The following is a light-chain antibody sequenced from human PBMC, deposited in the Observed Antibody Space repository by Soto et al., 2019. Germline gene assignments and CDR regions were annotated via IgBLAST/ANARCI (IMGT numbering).Light chain of an antibody. CDR2: KAS. Sequence: DIQMTQSPSTLSGSVGDRVTITCRASQTISSWLAWYQQKPGKAPKLLIYKASGLESGVPSRFSGSGSGTEFTLTISSLQPDDFATYYCQQCYTYWTFGQGTKVDIK. CDR1: QTISSW. V-gene: IGKV1-5*03. CDR3: QQCYTYWT. J-gene: IGKJ1*01.